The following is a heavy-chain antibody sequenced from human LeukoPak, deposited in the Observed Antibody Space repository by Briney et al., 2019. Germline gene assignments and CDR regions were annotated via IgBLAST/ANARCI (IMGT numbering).Heavy chain of an antibody. CDR1: GDSFRNSW. CDR2: IYPGDSET. Sequence: GESLKISCQWSGDSFRNSWIGWVRQVTVKGPDWVGVIYPGDSETRYSPSFQGHVTISVDKSLSVAYLQWSSLKASDSAFYYCATWGRNGYFGMDVWGQGTTVIVS. J-gene: IGHJ6*02. D-gene: IGHD1-1*01. V-gene: IGHV5-51*01. CDR3: ATWGRNGYFGMDV.